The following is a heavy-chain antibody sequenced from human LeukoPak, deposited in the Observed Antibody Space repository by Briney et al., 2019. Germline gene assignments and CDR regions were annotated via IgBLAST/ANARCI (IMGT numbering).Heavy chain of an antibody. D-gene: IGHD3-10*01. J-gene: IGHJ6*03. CDR2: ISSSGSTI. V-gene: IGHV3-48*03. CDR1: GFTFSSYE. CDR3: AREGEGITMVRGPARPRSYYYYYMDV. Sequence: QSGGSLRLSCAASGFTFSSYEMNWVRQAPGKGLEWVSYISSSGSTIYYADSVKGRFTVSRDNAKNSLYLQMNSLRAEDTAVYYCAREGEGITMVRGPARPRSYYYYYMDVWGKGTTVTISS.